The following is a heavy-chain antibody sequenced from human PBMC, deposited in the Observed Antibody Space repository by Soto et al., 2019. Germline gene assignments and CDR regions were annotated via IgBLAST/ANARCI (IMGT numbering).Heavy chain of an antibody. V-gene: IGHV6-1*01. CDR3: ARDRGITIFEVVMLTNWFDP. D-gene: IGHD3-3*01. J-gene: IGHJ5*02. Sequence: PSQTLSLTCAISGDSVSSNSAAWNWIRQSPSRGLEWLGRTYYRSKWYNDYAVSVKSRITINPDTSKNQFSLQLNSVTPEDTAVYYCARDRGITIFEVVMLTNWFDPWGQGTLVTVSS. CDR2: TYYRSKWYN. CDR1: GDSVSSNSAA.